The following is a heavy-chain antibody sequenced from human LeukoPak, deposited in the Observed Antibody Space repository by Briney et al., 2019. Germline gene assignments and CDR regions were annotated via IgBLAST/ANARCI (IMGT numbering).Heavy chain of an antibody. J-gene: IGHJ3*02. D-gene: IGHD3-9*01. V-gene: IGHV3-15*01. CDR3: AKSPQTDILGAFDI. Sequence: GGSLRLSCAASGFTFSNAWMSWVRQAPGKGLEWVGRIKSKTDGGTTDYAAPVKGRFTISRDDSKNTLYLQMNSLKTEDTAVYYCAKSPQTDILGAFDIWGQGTMVTVSS. CDR1: GFTFSNAW. CDR2: IKSKTDGGTT.